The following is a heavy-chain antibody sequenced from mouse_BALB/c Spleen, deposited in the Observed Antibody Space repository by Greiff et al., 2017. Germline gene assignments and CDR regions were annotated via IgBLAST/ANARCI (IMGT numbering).Heavy chain of an antibody. CDR3: TRGGKKPAFAY. V-gene: IGHV1S135*01. Sequence: EVKLQQSGPELEKPGASVKISCKASGYSFTGYNMNWVKQSNGKSLEWIGNIDPYYGGTSYNQKFKSKGTLTVDTSSSTAYMHLSSLTSEDSAVYYCTRGGKKPAFAYWGQGTLVTVSA. J-gene: IGHJ3*01. CDR2: IDPYYGGT. CDR1: GYSFTGYN.